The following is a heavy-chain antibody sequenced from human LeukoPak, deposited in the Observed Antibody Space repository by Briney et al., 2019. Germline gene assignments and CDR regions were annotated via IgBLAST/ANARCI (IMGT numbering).Heavy chain of an antibody. CDR2: IWYDGSNK. Sequence: GGSLRLSCAASGFTFSSYGMHWVRQAPGKGLEWVAVIWYDGSNKYYAGSVKGRFTISRDNSKNTLYLQMNSLRAEDTAVYYCARVRDFGFTYWFDPWGQGTLVTVSS. V-gene: IGHV3-33*01. D-gene: IGHD3-3*01. CDR3: ARVRDFGFTYWFDP. CDR1: GFTFSSYG. J-gene: IGHJ5*02.